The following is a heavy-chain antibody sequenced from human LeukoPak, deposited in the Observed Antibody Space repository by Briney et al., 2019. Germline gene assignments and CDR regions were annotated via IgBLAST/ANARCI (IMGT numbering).Heavy chain of an antibody. J-gene: IGHJ4*02. CDR1: GGSISSGDYY. D-gene: IGHD1-26*01. Sequence: SETLSLTCTVSGGSISSGDYYWSWIRQPPGKGLEWIGYIYYSGSTYYNPSLKSRVTISVDTSKNQFSLRLSSVTAADTAVYYCTKGGELMNYWGQGTLVTVSS. CDR2: IYYSGST. CDR3: TKGGELMNY. V-gene: IGHV4-30-4*01.